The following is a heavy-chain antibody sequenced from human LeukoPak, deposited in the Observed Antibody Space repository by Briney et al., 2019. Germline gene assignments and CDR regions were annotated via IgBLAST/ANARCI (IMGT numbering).Heavy chain of an antibody. V-gene: IGHV4-39*07. J-gene: IGHJ4*02. CDR2: IYYSGST. Sequence: PSETLSLTCTVSGGSISSSSYYWGWIRQPPGKGLEWIGTIYYSGSTYYNPSLKSRVTISIDRSNNQFSLNLSSVTAADTAVYYCARRFSGSYMGYFDFWGRGTLVTVSS. CDR3: ARRFSGSYMGYFDF. D-gene: IGHD1-26*01. CDR1: GGSISSSSYY.